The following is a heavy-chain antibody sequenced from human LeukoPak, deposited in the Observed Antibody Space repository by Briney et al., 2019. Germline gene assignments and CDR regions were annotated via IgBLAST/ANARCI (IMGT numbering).Heavy chain of an antibody. V-gene: IGHV4-59*01. CDR2: IYYSGST. CDR1: GGSISSYY. Sequence: AETLSLTCTVSGGSISSYYWSWIRQPPGKGLEWIGYIYYSGSTNYNPSLKSRVTISVDTSKNQFSLKLSSVTAADTAVYYCARVLQGPFDYWGQGTLVTDSS. D-gene: IGHD4-11*01. CDR3: ARVLQGPFDY. J-gene: IGHJ4*02.